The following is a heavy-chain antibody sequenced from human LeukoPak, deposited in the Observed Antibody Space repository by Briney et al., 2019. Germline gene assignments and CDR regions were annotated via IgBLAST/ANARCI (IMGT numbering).Heavy chain of an antibody. D-gene: IGHD3-10*01. Sequence: GGSLRLSCAASGFHFGNYGMHWVRQAPGKGLEWVAVIWYDGSNKYYADSVKGRFTISRDNSKNTLYLQMNSLRAEDTAVYYCAGNYGPYYFDYWGQGTLVTVSS. CDR2: IWYDGSNK. CDR3: AGNYGPYYFDY. V-gene: IGHV3-33*01. CDR1: GFHFGNYG. J-gene: IGHJ4*02.